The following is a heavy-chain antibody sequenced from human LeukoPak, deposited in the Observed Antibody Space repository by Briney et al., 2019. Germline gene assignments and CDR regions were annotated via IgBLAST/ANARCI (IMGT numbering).Heavy chain of an antibody. J-gene: IGHJ5*02. V-gene: IGHV4-34*01. CDR3: ARGFSLTNGDWFDP. CDR2: INHSGST. Sequence: SETLSLTCAVYGGSFSGYYWSWIRHPPGKGLEWIGEINHSGSTNYNPSLKSRVTISVDTSKNQFSLKLSSMTAADTAVYYCARGFSLTNGDWFDPWGQGTLVTVSS. D-gene: IGHD2-8*01. CDR1: GGSFSGYY.